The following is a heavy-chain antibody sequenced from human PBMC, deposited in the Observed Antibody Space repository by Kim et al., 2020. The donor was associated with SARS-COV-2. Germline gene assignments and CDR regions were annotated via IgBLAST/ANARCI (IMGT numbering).Heavy chain of an antibody. CDR2: ISYDGSNK. D-gene: IGHD1-7*01. Sequence: GGSLRLSCAASGFTFSSYGMHWVRQAPGKGLEWVAVISYDGSNKYYADSVKGRFTISRDNSKNTLYLQMNSLRSEDTAVYYCAKDAVYRGTTGSNWFDPWGQGTLVTVSS. J-gene: IGHJ5*02. CDR3: AKDAVYRGTTGSNWFDP. V-gene: IGHV3-30*18. CDR1: GFTFSSYG.